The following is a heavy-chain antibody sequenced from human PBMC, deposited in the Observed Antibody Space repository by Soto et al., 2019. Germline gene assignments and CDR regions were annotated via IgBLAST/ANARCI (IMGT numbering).Heavy chain of an antibody. CDR1: GGTFSSYT. D-gene: IGHD4-17*01. Sequence: QVQLVQSGAEVKKRGSSVKVSCKASGGTFSSYTISWVRQAPGQGLEWMGRIIPILGIANYAQKFQGRVTITADKSTSTADMELSSLRSEDTAVYYCARDYGDYYYYGMDVWGQGTTVTVSS. V-gene: IGHV1-69*08. J-gene: IGHJ6*02. CDR3: ARDYGDYYYYGMDV. CDR2: IIPILGIA.